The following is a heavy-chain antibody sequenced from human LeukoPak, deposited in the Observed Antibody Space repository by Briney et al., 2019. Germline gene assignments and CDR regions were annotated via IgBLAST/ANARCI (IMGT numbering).Heavy chain of an antibody. V-gene: IGHV3-72*01. CDR3: VKGRTRADS. D-gene: IGHD3-3*01. J-gene: IGHJ4*02. Sequence: GGSLRLSCAASGFTFSDHYMDWVRQAPGKGLEWVGRTRNKANSYTAEYAASVKDRFTISRDDSKNSLYLQMNSLKTEDTAVYYCVKGRTRADSWGQGTLVTVSS. CDR1: GFTFSDHY. CDR2: TRNKANSYTA.